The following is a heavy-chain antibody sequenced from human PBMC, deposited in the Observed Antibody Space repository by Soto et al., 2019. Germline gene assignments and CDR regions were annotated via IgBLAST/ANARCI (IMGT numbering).Heavy chain of an antibody. Sequence: QVQLVESGGGVVQPGRSLRLSCAASGFTFSSYAMHWVRQAPGKGLEWVAVISYDGSNKYYADSVKGRFTISRDNSKNTLYLQMNSLRAEDTAVYYCAREQGTAAAGGGAVGWGQGTLVTVSS. CDR3: AREQGTAAAGGGAVG. CDR1: GFTFSSYA. D-gene: IGHD6-13*01. CDR2: ISYDGSNK. V-gene: IGHV3-30-3*01. J-gene: IGHJ4*02.